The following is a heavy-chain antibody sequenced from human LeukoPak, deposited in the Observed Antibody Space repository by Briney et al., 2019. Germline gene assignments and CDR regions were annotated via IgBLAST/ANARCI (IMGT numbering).Heavy chain of an antibody. D-gene: IGHD1-26*01. CDR1: GGSISSGSHY. J-gene: IGHJ4*02. Sequence: SQTLSLTCTVSGGSISSGSHYWSWIRQPPGKGLEWIGRIYTTGATQYNPSLKSRVTMSIDTSTNQFSLNLTSMTAADTAVYYCGRQGYTASYYFLDFWSQGTLVAVS. V-gene: IGHV4-61*02. CDR2: IYTTGAT. CDR3: GRQGYTASYYFLDF.